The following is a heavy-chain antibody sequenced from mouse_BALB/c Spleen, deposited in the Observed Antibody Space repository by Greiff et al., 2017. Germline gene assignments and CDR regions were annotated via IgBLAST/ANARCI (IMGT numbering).Heavy chain of an antibody. CDR3: ANALLRPYWYFDV. CDR1: GYTFTSYW. V-gene: IGHV1-7*01. J-gene: IGHJ1*01. CDR2: INPSTGYT. D-gene: IGHD1-2*01. Sequence: QVQLMESGAELAQPGASVKMSCKASGYTFTSYWMHWVKQRPGQGLEWIGYINPSTGYTEYNQKFKDKATLTADKSSSTAYMQLSSLTSEDSAVYYCANALLRPYWYFDVWGAGTTVTVSS.